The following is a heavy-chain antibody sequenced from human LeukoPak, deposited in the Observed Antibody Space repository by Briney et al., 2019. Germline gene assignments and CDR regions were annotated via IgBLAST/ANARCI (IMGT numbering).Heavy chain of an antibody. V-gene: IGHV1-2*02. Sequence: GASVTVSCKASGYSFTGYYLHWVRQAPGQGLDWMGWINPNSGGTNYAQRFQGRVTVTRDTSISPAYMELRGLRSDDTAVYYCARSGNPFDYWGQGTLATVSS. CDR2: INPNSGGT. CDR1: GYSFTGYY. D-gene: IGHD1-14*01. CDR3: ARSGNPFDY. J-gene: IGHJ4*02.